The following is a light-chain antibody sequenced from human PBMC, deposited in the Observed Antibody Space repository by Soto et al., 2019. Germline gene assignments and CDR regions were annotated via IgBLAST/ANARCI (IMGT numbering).Light chain of an antibody. Sequence: DIQMTQSPPSLSSSVGDRVTITCRASQTIRTYLHWYQQKPGKAPNLLIYSASNLQSGVPSRFSGSGSGTDFTLTISSLQPEDSGTFYCQQTYSTLVSFGGGTKVEIK. CDR1: QTIRTY. CDR2: SAS. CDR3: QQTYSTLVS. V-gene: IGKV1-39*01. J-gene: IGKJ4*01.